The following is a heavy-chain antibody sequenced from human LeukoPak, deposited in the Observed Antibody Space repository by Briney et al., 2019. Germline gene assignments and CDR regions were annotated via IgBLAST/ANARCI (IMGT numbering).Heavy chain of an antibody. CDR3: AKDLGVYYDFWSGYFVPTNWFDP. CDR1: GFAFNNYA. V-gene: IGHV3-23*01. CDR2: ISGGGDIT. D-gene: IGHD3-3*01. J-gene: IGHJ5*02. Sequence: QSGGSLRLSCAASGFAFNNYAMRWVRQAPGKGLEWVSVISGGGDITNYADSVKGRFTISRDNSKNTLYLQMNSLRAEDTAVYYCAKDLGVYYDFWSGYFVPTNWFDPWGQGTLVTVSS.